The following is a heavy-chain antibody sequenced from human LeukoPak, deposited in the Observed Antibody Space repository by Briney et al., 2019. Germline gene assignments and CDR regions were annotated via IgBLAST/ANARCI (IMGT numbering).Heavy chain of an antibody. V-gene: IGHV1-46*01. CDR3: ASNSPAYCGGDCYSTLDY. J-gene: IGHJ4*02. CDR2: INPSGGGT. D-gene: IGHD2-21*02. Sequence: ASVKVSCKASGYTFTSYYMHWVRHAPGQGLEWMGIINPSGGGTSYAQKFQGRVTMTRDMSTSTVYMELSSLRSEDTAVYYCASNSPAYCGGDCYSTLDYWGQGTLVTVSS. CDR1: GYTFTSYY.